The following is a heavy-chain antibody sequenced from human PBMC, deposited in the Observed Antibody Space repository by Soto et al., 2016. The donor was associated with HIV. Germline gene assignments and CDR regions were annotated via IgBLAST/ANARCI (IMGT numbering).Heavy chain of an antibody. CDR1: GFRFNEHG. Sequence: EWQLVESGGGVVRPGGSLRLSCVGSGFRFNEHGMSWVRQTPEKGLEWISGINWIGNDTPYADSVKGRFTVSRDNSKNLLYLQMDRLRADDTALYFCTIAPEGLFGCSFHRPDLSWHDFWGQGTPGHRLF. CDR3: TIAPEGLFGCSFHRPDLSWHDF. V-gene: IGHV3-20*04. J-gene: IGHJ4*02. CDR2: INWIGNDT. D-gene: IGHD6-13*01.